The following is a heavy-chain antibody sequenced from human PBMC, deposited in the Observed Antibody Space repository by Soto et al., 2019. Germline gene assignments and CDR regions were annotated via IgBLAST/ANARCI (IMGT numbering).Heavy chain of an antibody. CDR2: IYYSGST. V-gene: IGHV4-59*01. CDR1: GGSISSYY. CDR3: ARVSGDIVVVPAAIARRRSSWFDP. Sequence: SETLSLTCTVSGGSISSYYWSWIRQPPGKGLEWIGYIYYSGSTNYNPSLKSRVTISVDTSKNQFSLKLSSVTAADTAVYYCARVSGDIVVVPAAIARRRSSWFDPWGQGTLVTVSS. J-gene: IGHJ5*02. D-gene: IGHD2-2*01.